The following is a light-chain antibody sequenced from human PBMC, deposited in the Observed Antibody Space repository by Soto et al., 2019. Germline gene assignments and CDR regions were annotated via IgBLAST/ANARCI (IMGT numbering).Light chain of an antibody. V-gene: IGKV4-1*01. J-gene: IGKJ1*01. Sequence: DIVMTQSPESLAVSLDERATINCKSSQSVLYSSNNKNYLAWYQQKPGQPPKLLIYWASTRESGVPDRFSGSGSGTDFTLTISSLQAEDVAVYCCQQYYSTPRTFGQGTKVEIK. CDR1: QSVLYSSNNKNY. CDR3: QQYYSTPRT. CDR2: WAS.